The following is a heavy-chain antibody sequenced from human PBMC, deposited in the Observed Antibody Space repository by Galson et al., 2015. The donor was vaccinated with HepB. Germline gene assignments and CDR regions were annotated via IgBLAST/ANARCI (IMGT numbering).Heavy chain of an antibody. CDR3: AKMPGYYVEY. CDR1: GFTFSRYA. V-gene: IGHV3-23*01. CDR2: IHIGGGRI. J-gene: IGHJ4*02. Sequence: SLRLSCAASGFTFSRYAMSWVRQAPGKGLEWVSLIHIGGGRIYYADSVKGRFTISRDDSKNTLFLQMNSLRAEDTAVYYCAKMPGYYVEYWGQGTLVTVSS. D-gene: IGHD3-22*01.